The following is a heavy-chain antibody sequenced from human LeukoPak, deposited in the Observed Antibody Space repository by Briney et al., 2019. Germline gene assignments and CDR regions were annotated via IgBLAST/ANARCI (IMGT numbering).Heavy chain of an antibody. D-gene: IGHD5-18*01. CDR2: INPNSGGT. CDR1: GYTFTGYY. J-gene: IGHJ3*02. CDR3: ARLGMGTTHAFDI. V-gene: IGHV1-2*02. Sequence: ASVKVSCKASGYTFTGYYMHWVRQAPGQGLEWMGWINPNSGGTNYAQKFQGRVTMTRDASISTAYMALSRLRSDDTAVYYCARLGMGTTHAFDIWGQGTMVTVSS.